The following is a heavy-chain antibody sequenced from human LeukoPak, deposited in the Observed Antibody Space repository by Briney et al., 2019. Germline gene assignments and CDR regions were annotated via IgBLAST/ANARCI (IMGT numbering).Heavy chain of an antibody. J-gene: IGHJ6*03. CDR2: ISWNSGSI. D-gene: IGHD3-3*01. V-gene: IGHV3-9*01. CDR3: ARVYDYDFWSGYYGRNYYYMDV. Sequence: PGRSLRLSCAASGFTFDDYAMHWVRQAPGKGLEWVSGISWNSGSIGYADSVKGRFTISRDNAQNSVSLQMDSLRVEDTAVYYCARVYDYDFWSGYYGRNYYYMDVWGKGTTVTVSS. CDR1: GFTFDDYA.